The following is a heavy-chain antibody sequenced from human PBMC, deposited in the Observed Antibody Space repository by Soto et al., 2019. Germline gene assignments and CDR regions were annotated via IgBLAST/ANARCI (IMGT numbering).Heavy chain of an antibody. CDR3: ARSGEVGYCSGGSCLTYAFDI. CDR1: GYSFTSYW. D-gene: IGHD2-15*01. CDR2: IYPGDSDT. J-gene: IGHJ3*02. Sequence: GESLKISCKGSGYSFTSYWIGWVRQMPGKGLEWMGIIYPGDSDTRYSPSFQGQVTISADKSISTAYLQWSSLKASDTAMYYCARSGEVGYCSGGSCLTYAFDIWGQGTMVTVSS. V-gene: IGHV5-51*01.